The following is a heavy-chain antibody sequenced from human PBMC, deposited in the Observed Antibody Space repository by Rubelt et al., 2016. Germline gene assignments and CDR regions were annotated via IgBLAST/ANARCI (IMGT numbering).Heavy chain of an antibody. D-gene: IGHD3-22*01. CDR1: GGSISSYY. CDR3: ARLYYYDSSGETPMAY. Sequence: QVQLQESGPGLVKPSETLSLTCTVSGGSISSYYWSWIRQPPGKGLEWIGYIYYRGRTNYNPSLSRRGRYTRAYETANNQCAARLSAGTAADTAVDYCARLYYYDSSGETPMAYWGQGTLVTVSS. J-gene: IGHJ4*02. CDR2: IYYRGRT. V-gene: IGHV4-59*12.